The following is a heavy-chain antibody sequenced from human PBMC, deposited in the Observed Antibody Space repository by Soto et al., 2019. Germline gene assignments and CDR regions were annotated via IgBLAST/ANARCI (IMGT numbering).Heavy chain of an antibody. D-gene: IGHD2-15*01. CDR1: GGSISSGDYY. Sequence: QVQLQESGPGLVKPSQTLSLTCTVSGGSISSGDYYWSWIRQPPGKGLEWIGYIYYSGSTYYNPSLKSRVTRSVDTSKIQFSLKLSSVTAADTAVYYCASGVVAALGGFDPWGQGTLVTVSS. CDR3: ASGVVAALGGFDP. V-gene: IGHV4-30-4*01. CDR2: IYYSGST. J-gene: IGHJ5*02.